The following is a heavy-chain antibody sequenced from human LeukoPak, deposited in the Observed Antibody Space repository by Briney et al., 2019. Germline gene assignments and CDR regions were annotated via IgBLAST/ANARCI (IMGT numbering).Heavy chain of an antibody. V-gene: IGHV3-30*03. J-gene: IGHJ6*02. CDR1: GFTFSGYG. D-gene: IGHD2-2*01. CDR2: ISYDGTEK. Sequence: PGGSLRLSCAASGFTFSGYGMHWVRQAPGKGLEWVAVISYDGTEKYYEDSVKGRFTISRDNSKNTLYLQMNSLRAEDTAVYYCARDTSSLFDGDYYGMDVWGQGTTVTVSS. CDR3: ARDTSSLFDGDYYGMDV.